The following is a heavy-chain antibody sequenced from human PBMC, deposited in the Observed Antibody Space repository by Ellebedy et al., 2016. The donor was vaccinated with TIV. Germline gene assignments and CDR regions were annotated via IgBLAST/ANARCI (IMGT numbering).Heavy chain of an antibody. J-gene: IGHJ5*02. Sequence: MPSETLSLTCTVSGGSISGYFWSWIRQPPGKGLERIGYFHYSGTSNYNPSLKSRVTVSVDTSKNHFSLKLRSVTAADTAVYYCARDLMASGWFDPWGQGTLVTVSS. CDR1: GGSISGYF. V-gene: IGHV4-59*01. CDR3: ARDLMASGWFDP. CDR2: FHYSGTS. D-gene: IGHD3-10*01.